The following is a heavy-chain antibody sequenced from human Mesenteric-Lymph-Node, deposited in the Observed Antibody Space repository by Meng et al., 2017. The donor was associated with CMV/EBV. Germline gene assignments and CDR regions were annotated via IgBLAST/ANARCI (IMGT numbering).Heavy chain of an antibody. Sequence: GGSLRLSCAASGFTFSSYAMSWVRQAPGKGLEWVSAISGGSGGTTYYADSVKGRFTISRDNAKNSLYLQMNSLRAEDTAVYYCARAFARSSTTQVTPKYWGQGTLVTVSS. CDR3: ARAFARSSTTQVTPKY. V-gene: IGHV3-23*01. CDR1: GFTFSSYA. CDR2: ISGGSGGTT. D-gene: IGHD2-2*01. J-gene: IGHJ4*02.